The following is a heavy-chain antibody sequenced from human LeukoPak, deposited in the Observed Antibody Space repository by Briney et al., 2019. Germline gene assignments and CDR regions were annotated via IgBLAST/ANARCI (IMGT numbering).Heavy chain of an antibody. V-gene: IGHV4-30-2*01. CDR3: ASYSSSYNYYYYYGMDV. Sequence: TLSLTCTVSGGSISSGGHSWSWIRQPPGKGLEWIGYIYHSGSGSTYYNPSLKSRVTISVDTSKNQFSLKLSSVTAADTAVYYCASYSSSYNYYYYYGMDVWGQGTTVTVSS. CDR2: IYHSGSGST. J-gene: IGHJ6*02. CDR1: GGSISSGGHS. D-gene: IGHD6-6*01.